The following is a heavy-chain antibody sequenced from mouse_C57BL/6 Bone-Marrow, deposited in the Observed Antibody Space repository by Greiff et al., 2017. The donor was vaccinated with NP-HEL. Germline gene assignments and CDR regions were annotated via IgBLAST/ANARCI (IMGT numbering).Heavy chain of an antibody. V-gene: IGHV5-17*01. CDR3: ARDGNFDY. CDR2: LSRFRRTI. Sequence: EVKLMESGGGLVKPGGSLKLSCAASCFTFIYSFIHWVRQSPSPFLSFFSSLSRFRRTIYYADKVKGRFTISRDNAKNTLFLQMTSLRSEDTAMYYCARDGNFDYWGQGTTLTVSS. D-gene: IGHD2-1*01. J-gene: IGHJ2*01. CDR1: CFTFIYSF.